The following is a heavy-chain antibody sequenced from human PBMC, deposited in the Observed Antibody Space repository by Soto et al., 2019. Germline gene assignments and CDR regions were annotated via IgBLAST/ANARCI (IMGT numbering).Heavy chain of an antibody. CDR2: IIPIFGTA. CDR1: GGTFSSYA. CDR3: ARDRYCSGGSCYSFDY. J-gene: IGHJ4*02. Sequence: QVQLVQSGAEVKKPWSSVKVSCKASGGTFSSYAISWVRQAPGQGLEWMGGIIPIFGTANYAQKFQGRVTITADESTSTAYMELSSLRSEDTAVYYCARDRYCSGGSCYSFDYWGQGTLVTVSS. V-gene: IGHV1-69*01. D-gene: IGHD2-15*01.